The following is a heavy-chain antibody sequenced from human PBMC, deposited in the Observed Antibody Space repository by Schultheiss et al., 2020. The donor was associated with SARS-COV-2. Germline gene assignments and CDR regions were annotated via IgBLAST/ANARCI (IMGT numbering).Heavy chain of an antibody. D-gene: IGHD4-11*01. V-gene: IGHV3-23*01. Sequence: GESLKISCAASGFTFSSYAMSWVRQAPGKGLEWVSAISGSGGSTYYADSVKGRFTISRDNSKNTLYLQMNSLRAEDTAVYYCAKSPVSNSRYSGYFDYWGQGTLVTVS. CDR3: AKSPVSNSRYSGYFDY. CDR1: GFTFSSYA. CDR2: ISGSGGST. J-gene: IGHJ4*02.